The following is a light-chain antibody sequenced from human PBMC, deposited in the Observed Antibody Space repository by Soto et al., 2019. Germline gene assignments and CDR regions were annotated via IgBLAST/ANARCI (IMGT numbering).Light chain of an antibody. Sequence: ETVLTQSPGTLSLSPGERATLSCRASQSVSSSFLAWYQQKPGQAPRLLIYGASSRATGIPDRFSGGGSGTDFTLTISRLEPEDFAVYYCQQYGNSPQTFGQGNKLEIK. CDR1: QSVSSSF. J-gene: IGKJ2*01. CDR3: QQYGNSPQT. CDR2: GAS. V-gene: IGKV3-20*01.